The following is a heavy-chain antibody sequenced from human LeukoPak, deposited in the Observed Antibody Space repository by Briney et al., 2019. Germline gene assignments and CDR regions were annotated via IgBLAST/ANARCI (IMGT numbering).Heavy chain of an antibody. D-gene: IGHD2-15*01. J-gene: IGHJ3*02. V-gene: IGHV4-34*01. CDR1: GGSFSGYY. CDR2: INHSGST. Sequence: SETLSLTCAVYGGSFSGYYSSWIRQPPGKGLEWIGEINHSGSTNYNSSLKSRVTISVDTSKNQFSLKLSSVTAADTAVYYCARGLPWYCSGGSCPHDAFDIWGQGTMVTVSS. CDR3: ARGLPWYCSGGSCPHDAFDI.